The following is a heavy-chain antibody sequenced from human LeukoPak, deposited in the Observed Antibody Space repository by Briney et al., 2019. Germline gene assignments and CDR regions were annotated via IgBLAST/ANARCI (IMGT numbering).Heavy chain of an antibody. CDR2: IIPILGIA. CDR1: GGTFSSYT. D-gene: IGHD2-2*01. CDR3: ARAYCSSTSCYAYYYYGMDV. Sequence: SVKVSCKASGGTFSSYTISWVRQVPGQGLEWMGRIIPILGIANYAQKFQGRVTITADKSTSTAYMELSSLRSEDTAVYYCARAYCSSTSCYAYYYYGMDVWGQGTTVTVSS. J-gene: IGHJ6*02. V-gene: IGHV1-69*02.